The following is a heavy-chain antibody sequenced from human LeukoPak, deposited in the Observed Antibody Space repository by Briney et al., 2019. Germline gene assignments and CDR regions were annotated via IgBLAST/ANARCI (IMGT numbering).Heavy chain of an antibody. V-gene: IGHV1-69*05. CDR3: ASEGAYYDSSGYYYA. Sequence: SVKVSCKASGGTFSSYAISWVRQAPGQGLEWMGRIIPIFGTANKAQKFQGRDTITTDESTSTAYLEVTSLRSEDTAVYYCASEGAYYDSSGYYYAWGQGTLVTVSS. CDR2: IIPIFGTA. D-gene: IGHD3-22*01. CDR1: GGTFSSYA. J-gene: IGHJ5*02.